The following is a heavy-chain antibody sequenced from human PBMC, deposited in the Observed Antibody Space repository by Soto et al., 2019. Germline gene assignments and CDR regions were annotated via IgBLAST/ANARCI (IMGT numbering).Heavy chain of an antibody. J-gene: IGHJ4*02. D-gene: IGHD3-16*01. V-gene: IGHV3-23*01. CDR2: ISGSGGST. CDR3: AKDLAAMISPYYFDY. CDR1: GFTFSTYA. Sequence: EVQLLESGGGLVQPGGSLRLSCAASGFTFSTYAMSWVRQAPGKGLEWVSAISGSGGSTYYADPVKGRFTISRDNSKNTLYLQMNSLRAEDTAVYYCAKDLAAMISPYYFDYWGQGTLVTVSS.